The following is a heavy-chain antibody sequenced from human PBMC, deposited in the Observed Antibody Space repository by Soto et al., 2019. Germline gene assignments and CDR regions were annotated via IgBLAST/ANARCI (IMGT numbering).Heavy chain of an antibody. J-gene: IGHJ6*02. Sequence: GESLKISCKASGYSFNIYWIGWVRQLPGKGLEWMGVVYPDDSDTIYSPSFQGHVSISADKSLSTAYLQWSSLKASDTATYYCARRGYAVRVGYYYAMDVWGQGTTVTVSS. V-gene: IGHV5-51*01. D-gene: IGHD5-12*01. CDR2: VYPDDSDT. CDR3: ARRGYAVRVGYYYAMDV. CDR1: GYSFNIYW.